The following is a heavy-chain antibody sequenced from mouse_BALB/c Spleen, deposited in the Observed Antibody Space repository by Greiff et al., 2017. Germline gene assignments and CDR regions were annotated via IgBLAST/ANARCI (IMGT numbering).Heavy chain of an antibody. V-gene: IGHV1-7*01. CDR3: ARGRDYDRFAY. CDR1: GYTFTSYW. CDR2: INPSTGYT. J-gene: IGHJ3*01. Sequence: VKLQQSGAELAKPGASVKMSCKASGYTFTSYWMHWVKQRPGQCLEWIGYINPSTGYTEYNQKFKDKATLTADKSSSTAYMQLSSLTSEDSAVYYCARGRDYDRFAYWGQGTLVTVSA. D-gene: IGHD2-4*01.